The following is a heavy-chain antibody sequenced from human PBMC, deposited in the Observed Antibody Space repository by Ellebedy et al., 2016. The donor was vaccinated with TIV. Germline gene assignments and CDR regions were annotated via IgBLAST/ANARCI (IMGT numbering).Heavy chain of an antibody. D-gene: IGHD5-12*01. CDR2: IYYRGST. J-gene: IGHJ4*02. Sequence: SETLSLTCTVSGGSVSSGSYYWSWIRQPPGTGLEWIGNIYYRGSTNYNPSLKSRVTISVDTSKNQFSLKLSSVTAADTAVYYCARSSLGRLRFEYWGQGTLVTVSS. V-gene: IGHV4-61*01. CDR3: ARSSLGRLRFEY. CDR1: GGSVSSGSYY.